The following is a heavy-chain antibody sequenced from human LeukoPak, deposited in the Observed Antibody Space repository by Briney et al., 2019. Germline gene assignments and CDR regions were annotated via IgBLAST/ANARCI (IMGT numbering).Heavy chain of an antibody. CDR2: ISGSGGST. J-gene: IGHJ4*02. Sequence: GGSLRLSCAASGFTFSSYAMSWVRQAPGKGLEWVSAISGSGGSTYYADSVKGRFTISRDNSKNTLYLQMNSLRAEDTAVYYCVKDISAAFRPRSFDSWGQGTLVTVSS. D-gene: IGHD6-13*01. CDR3: VKDISAAFRPRSFDS. V-gene: IGHV3-23*01. CDR1: GFTFSSYA.